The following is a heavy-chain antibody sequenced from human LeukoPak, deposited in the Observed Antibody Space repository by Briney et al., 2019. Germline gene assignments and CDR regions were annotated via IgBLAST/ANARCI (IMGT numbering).Heavy chain of an antibody. Sequence: SETLSLTCAVYVGSFSGYYWSWIRQPPGKGLEWIGEINHSGSTNYNPSLKSRVTISVDTSKNQFSLKLSSVTAADTAVYYCARFGPTYYYYYMDVWGKGTTVTISS. CDR1: VGSFSGYY. V-gene: IGHV4-34*01. CDR3: ARFGPTYYYYYMDV. CDR2: INHSGST. J-gene: IGHJ6*03. D-gene: IGHD3-16*01.